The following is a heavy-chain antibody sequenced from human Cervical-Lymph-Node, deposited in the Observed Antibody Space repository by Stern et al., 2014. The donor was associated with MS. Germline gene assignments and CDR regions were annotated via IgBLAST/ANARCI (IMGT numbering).Heavy chain of an antibody. V-gene: IGHV1-69*01. CDR1: GDTLSRYA. CDR3: ASSYSGWDNPYHFYGMDV. Sequence: DQLVESGAEVKKPGSSVKVSCKASGDTLSRYAISWVRQAPGQGLQWMGGIIPISGKENYAQKFQGRVKLIADESTSTAYMELSSLTSEDAAVYYCASSYSGWDNPYHFYGMDVWGQGTTVTVSS. CDR2: IIPISGKE. D-gene: IGHD6-19*01. J-gene: IGHJ6*02.